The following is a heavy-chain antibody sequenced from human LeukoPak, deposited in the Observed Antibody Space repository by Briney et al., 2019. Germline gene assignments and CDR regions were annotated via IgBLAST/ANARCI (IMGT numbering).Heavy chain of an antibody. V-gene: IGHV4-59*01. CDR1: GGSIGSYY. J-gene: IGHJ4*02. Sequence: PSETLSLTCTVSGGSIGSYYWSWIRQPPGKGLEWIGSIHYSGSTNYNPSLKSRVTISVDTSKNQFSLKLSSVTAAATAVYFCARGRSGSYHTPFDYWGRETLVTVSS. CDR3: ARGRSGSYHTPFDY. CDR2: IHYSGST. D-gene: IGHD1-26*01.